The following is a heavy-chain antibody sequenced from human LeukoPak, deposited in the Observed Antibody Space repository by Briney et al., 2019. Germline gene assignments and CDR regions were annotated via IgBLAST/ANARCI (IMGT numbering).Heavy chain of an antibody. Sequence: SETLSLTCTVSGGSISSYYWSWIRQPPGKGLEWIGYIYYSGSTNYNPSLKGRVTISVDTSKNQFSLKLSSVTAADTAVYYCARARTYYDILTGYYRAYYFDYWGQGTLVTVSS. D-gene: IGHD3-9*01. CDR2: IYYSGST. CDR1: GGSISSYY. V-gene: IGHV4-59*01. CDR3: ARARTYYDILTGYYRAYYFDY. J-gene: IGHJ4*02.